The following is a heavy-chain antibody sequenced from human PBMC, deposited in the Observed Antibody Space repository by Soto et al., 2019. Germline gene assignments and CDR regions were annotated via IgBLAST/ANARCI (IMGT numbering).Heavy chain of an antibody. V-gene: IGHV3-30*18. Sequence: QVQLVESGRGVVQPGRSLRLSCAVSGFTFSRYGMHWVRQAPGKGLEWLADISYDGNTKYYADSVKGRFTISRDNSENTLYLQMNSLRADDTAVYYCAKDYGDFFLDHWGQGTLVTVSS. J-gene: IGHJ4*02. D-gene: IGHD4-17*01. CDR3: AKDYGDFFLDH. CDR1: GFTFSRYG. CDR2: ISYDGNTK.